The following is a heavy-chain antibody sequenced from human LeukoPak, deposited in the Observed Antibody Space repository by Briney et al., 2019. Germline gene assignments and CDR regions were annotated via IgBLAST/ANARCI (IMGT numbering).Heavy chain of an antibody. D-gene: IGHD3-10*01. Sequence: AASVTVSYKSCGYTFTSYDINWVRQATGQGREWMGWMNPNSGNTGYAQKFQDRVTMTRNTAISTAYMELSSLRSEDTAVYYCARGRGNGSGSYYKDYYYGMDVWGQGTTVTVSS. CDR1: GYTFTSYD. V-gene: IGHV1-8*01. CDR3: ARGRGNGSGSYYKDYYYGMDV. J-gene: IGHJ6*02. CDR2: MNPNSGNT.